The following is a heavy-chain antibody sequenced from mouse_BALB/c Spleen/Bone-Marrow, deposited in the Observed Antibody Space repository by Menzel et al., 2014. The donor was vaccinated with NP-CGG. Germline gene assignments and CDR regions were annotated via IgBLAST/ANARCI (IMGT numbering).Heavy chain of an antibody. CDR2: FNPSNGRA. D-gene: IGHD1-1*01. V-gene: IGHV1S81*02. Sequence: VQVVESGAEVVKPGASVMLSCKTAGYTFTNYWMHWVKQRPGQGLEWIGDFNPSNGRATHREKFNSKATLTVDSSTTTAFMQLSLLTSEYAADYYGARYYKDDIDVWGAGTTVTVSS. J-gene: IGHJ1*01. CDR1: GYTFTNYW. CDR3: ARYYKDDIDV.